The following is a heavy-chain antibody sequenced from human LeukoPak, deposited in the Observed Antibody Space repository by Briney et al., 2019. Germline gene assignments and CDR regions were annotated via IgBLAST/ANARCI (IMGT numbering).Heavy chain of an antibody. Sequence: GRSLRLFCAASGFTLSSYGMHWVRQAPGKGLEWVAVISYDGSNKYYADSVKGRFTISRDNSKNTLYLQMNSLRAEDTAVYYCAKEGAVAALYYYGMDVWGQGTTVTVSS. CDR1: GFTLSSYG. CDR3: AKEGAVAALYYYGMDV. V-gene: IGHV3-30*18. CDR2: ISYDGSNK. J-gene: IGHJ6*02. D-gene: IGHD6-19*01.